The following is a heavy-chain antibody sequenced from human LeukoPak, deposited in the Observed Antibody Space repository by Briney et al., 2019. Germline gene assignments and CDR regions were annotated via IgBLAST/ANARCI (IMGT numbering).Heavy chain of an antibody. CDR2: IYYSGST. V-gene: IGHV4-59*08. D-gene: IGHD3-22*01. CDR1: GGSISSYY. CDR3: ARVTYYYDSSGYYYLGYFDY. J-gene: IGHJ4*02. Sequence: SETLSLTCTVSGGSISSYYWSWIRQPPGKGLEWIGYIYYSGSTNYNPSLKSRVTISVDTSKNQFSLKLSSVTAADTAVYYCARVTYYYDSSGYYYLGYFDYWGQGTLVTVSS.